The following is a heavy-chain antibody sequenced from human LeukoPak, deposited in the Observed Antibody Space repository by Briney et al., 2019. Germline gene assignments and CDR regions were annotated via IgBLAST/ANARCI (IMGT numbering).Heavy chain of an antibody. CDR3: AREARFYYGSNGY. CDR2: IKQDGSEK. CDR1: GFTFSSYW. D-gene: IGHD3-10*01. V-gene: IGHV3-7*01. J-gene: IGHJ4*02. Sequence: GGSLRLSCAASGFTFSSYWMSWVRQAPGKGLEWVANIKQDGSEKYYVDSVKGRFTISRDNAKNSLYLQMNSLRAEDTAVYHCAREARFYYGSNGYWGQGTLVTVSS.